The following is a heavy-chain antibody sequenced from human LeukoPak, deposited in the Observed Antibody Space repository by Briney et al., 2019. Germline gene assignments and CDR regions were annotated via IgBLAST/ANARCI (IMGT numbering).Heavy chain of an antibody. Sequence: SETLSLTCTVSGYSISSGYYWGWIRQPPGKGLEWIGSIYYSGSTYYNPSLKSRVTISVDTSKNQFSLKLSSVTAADTAVYYCARLGTRIAARPSKPMSAFDIWGQGTVVTVSS. CDR2: IYYSGST. CDR3: ARLGTRIAARPSKPMSAFDI. D-gene: IGHD6-6*01. V-gene: IGHV4-38-2*02. J-gene: IGHJ3*02. CDR1: GYSISSGYY.